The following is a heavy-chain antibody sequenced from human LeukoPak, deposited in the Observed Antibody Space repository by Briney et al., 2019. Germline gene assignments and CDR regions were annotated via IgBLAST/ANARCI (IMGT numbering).Heavy chain of an antibody. CDR2: IKSQTDGGTT. Sequence: PGGSLRLSCKGSGFTFTNACMSWVRLAPGKWLEWVGHIKSQTDGGTTDDAAPVKGRFTISRDDSKNTLYLQLNGLKTEDTAVYYCTTGTWIQLWLADYWGQGTLVTVSS. J-gene: IGHJ4*02. D-gene: IGHD5-18*01. CDR1: GFTFTNAC. V-gene: IGHV3-15*01. CDR3: TTGTWIQLWLADY.